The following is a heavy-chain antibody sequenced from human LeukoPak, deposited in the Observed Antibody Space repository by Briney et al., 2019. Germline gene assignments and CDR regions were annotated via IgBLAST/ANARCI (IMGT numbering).Heavy chain of an antibody. CDR2: INHSGST. Sequence: SETLSLTCAVYGGSFSGYYWSWIRQPPGKGLEWIGEINHSGSTNYNPSLKSRVTISVDTSKNHFSLKLSSVTAADTAVYYCARRIVVVPAAKENWFDPWGQGTLVTVSS. V-gene: IGHV4-34*01. J-gene: IGHJ5*02. D-gene: IGHD2-2*01. CDR3: ARRIVVVPAAKENWFDP. CDR1: GGSFSGYY.